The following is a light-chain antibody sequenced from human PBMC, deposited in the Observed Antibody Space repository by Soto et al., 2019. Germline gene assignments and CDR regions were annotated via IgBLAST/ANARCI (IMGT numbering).Light chain of an antibody. J-gene: IGKJ3*01. CDR2: GAS. CDR3: QQYGTSPFT. Sequence: EIVLTQSPGTLSLSPGERATLSCRASQSVSSTYVAWYQQKSGQAPRLLIYGASSRATGIPDRFSGSGSGTDFTLTISRLEPEDFAVYYCQQYGTSPFTFGPGTKVDIK. V-gene: IGKV3-20*01. CDR1: QSVSSTY.